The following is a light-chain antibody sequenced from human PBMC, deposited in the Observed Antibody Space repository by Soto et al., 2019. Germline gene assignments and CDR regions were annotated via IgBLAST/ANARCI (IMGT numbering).Light chain of an antibody. V-gene: IGKV1-39*01. CDR3: QQSYSTPRT. CDR2: AAS. J-gene: IGKJ1*01. Sequence: DIQMTQSPSSLSASVGDRVTITCRASQSISTYLNWYQQKLGKAPKLLIYAASTLQGGVPSRFSGSGSGTDFTLTISSLQPEDFATYYCQQSYSTPRTFGQGTRVEFK. CDR1: QSISTY.